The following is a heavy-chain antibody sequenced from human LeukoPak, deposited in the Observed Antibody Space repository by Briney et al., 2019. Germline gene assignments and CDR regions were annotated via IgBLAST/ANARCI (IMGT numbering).Heavy chain of an antibody. CDR3: ARPENIAAAGFFDY. D-gene: IGHD6-13*01. Sequence: SETLSLTCTVSGGSISSSSYYWGWIRQPPGKGLEWIGGIYYSGSTYYNPSLKSRVTISVDTSKNQFSLKLSSVTAADTAVYYCARPENIAAAGFFDYWGQGTLVTVSS. V-gene: IGHV4-39*01. CDR1: GGSISSSSYY. CDR2: IYYSGST. J-gene: IGHJ4*02.